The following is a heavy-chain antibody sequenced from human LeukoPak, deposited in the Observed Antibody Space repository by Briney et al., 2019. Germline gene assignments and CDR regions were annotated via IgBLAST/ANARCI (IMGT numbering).Heavy chain of an antibody. CDR2: ITGSGGST. CDR3: GKDEQGFGMQTSH. CDR1: GFDFSSYA. D-gene: IGHD1-14*01. V-gene: IGHV3-23*01. Sequence: AGGSLRLSCEASGFDFSSYAVSWVRQAPGKGLEWVSAITGSGGSTYYADSVKGRFTVSRDNPRNTLYLQMNSLRAEDTAVYYCGKDEQGFGMQTSHWGQGTLVTVSS. J-gene: IGHJ4*02.